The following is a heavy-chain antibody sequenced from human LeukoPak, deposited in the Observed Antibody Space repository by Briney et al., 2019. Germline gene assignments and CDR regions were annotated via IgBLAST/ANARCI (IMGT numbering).Heavy chain of an antibody. CDR2: ISSSGSTI. V-gene: IGHV3-11*04. Sequence: PGGSLRLSCAASGFTISDYYMSWIRQAPGKGLEWVSYISSSGSTIYYADSVKGRFTISRDNAKNSLYLQMDSLRAEDTAVYYCARDADTSSRYSRFDYWGQGTLVTVSS. D-gene: IGHD3-22*01. J-gene: IGHJ4*02. CDR3: ARDADTSSRYSRFDY. CDR1: GFTISDYY.